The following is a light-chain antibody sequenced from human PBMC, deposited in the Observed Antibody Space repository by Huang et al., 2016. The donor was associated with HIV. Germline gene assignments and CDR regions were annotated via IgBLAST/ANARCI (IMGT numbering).Light chain of an antibody. Sequence: EIVMTQSPATLSVSPGERATLSCRASQSVSSNLAWYQQKPGQAPRLLIFGASTRATDIPARFSGSGSGTESTLTISSLQSEDFAVYYCQQYNNWPPNTFGQGTKLEIK. V-gene: IGKV3-15*01. CDR2: GAS. CDR1: QSVSSN. CDR3: QQYNNWPPNT. J-gene: IGKJ2*01.